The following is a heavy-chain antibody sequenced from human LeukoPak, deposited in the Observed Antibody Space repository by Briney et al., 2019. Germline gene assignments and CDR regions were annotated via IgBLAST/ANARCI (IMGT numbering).Heavy chain of an antibody. V-gene: IGHV3-30*18. D-gene: IGHD6-19*01. Sequence: GGSLRLSCAASGFTFSSYGMHWVRQAPGKGLEWVAVISYDGSNKYYADSVKGRFTISRDNSKNTLYLQMNSLRAEDTAVYYCAKSSSGGWYGSRDYWGQGTLVTVSS. CDR1: GFTFSSYG. J-gene: IGHJ4*02. CDR3: AKSSSGGWYGSRDY. CDR2: ISYDGSNK.